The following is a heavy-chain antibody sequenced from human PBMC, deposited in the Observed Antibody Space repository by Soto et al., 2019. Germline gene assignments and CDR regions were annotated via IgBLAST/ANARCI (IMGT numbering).Heavy chain of an antibody. V-gene: IGHV4-39*01. CDR1: GGSISSNDYY. D-gene: IGHD4-4*01. Sequence: PSETLSLTCTVSGGSISSNDYYWGWIRQPPGKGLEWIGNIYYSGSSYYNPSLKSRVTISVDTSKNQFSLKLNSVAAADTAVYFCTRLLEMTTNGVGGDIFYIWGQGTMVTVSS. J-gene: IGHJ3*02. CDR2: IYYSGSS. CDR3: TRLLEMTTNGVGGDIFYI.